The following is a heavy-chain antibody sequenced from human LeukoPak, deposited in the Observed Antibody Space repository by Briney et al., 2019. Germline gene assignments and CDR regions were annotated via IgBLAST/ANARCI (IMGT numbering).Heavy chain of an antibody. J-gene: IGHJ4*02. CDR3: ANDYSPDY. CDR2: ISAGSHSK. V-gene: IGHV3-23*01. Sequence: GGSLRLSCAASGFPFHTFGMSWVRQAPGKGLEWVSGISAGSHSKDYAESVKGRLTISRDNSKNTLYLQMNSLRAEDTALYYFANDYSPDYWGQGTLVTVSS. D-gene: IGHD2-15*01. CDR1: GFPFHTFG.